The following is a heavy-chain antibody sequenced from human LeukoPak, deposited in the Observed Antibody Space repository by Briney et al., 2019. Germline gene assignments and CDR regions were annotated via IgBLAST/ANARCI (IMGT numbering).Heavy chain of an antibody. V-gene: IGHV4-34*01. CDR3: ARGPTHSSGWYYYYYGMDV. D-gene: IGHD6-19*01. J-gene: IGHJ6*02. CDR1: GFTFSSHG. CDR2: INHSGST. Sequence: PGGSLRLSCAASGFTFSSHGMHWVRQAPGKGLEWIGEINHSGSTNYNPSLKSRVTISVDTSKNQFSLKLSSVTAADTAVYYCARGPTHSSGWYYYYYGMDVWGQGTTVTVSS.